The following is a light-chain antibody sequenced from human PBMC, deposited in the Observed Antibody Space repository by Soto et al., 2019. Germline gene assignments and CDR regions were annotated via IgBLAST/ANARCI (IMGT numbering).Light chain of an antibody. CDR3: NSYTSSSTFV. Sequence: QSALTQPASVSGSPGQSITIPCTGTSSDIGSYNYVSWYQQHPGKAPKLMIYDVSNRPSGISNRFSGSKPGNTASLTISGLQAEDEADYYCNSYTSSSTFVFGTGTKLTVL. CDR2: DVS. CDR1: SSDIGSYNY. V-gene: IGLV2-14*01. J-gene: IGLJ1*01.